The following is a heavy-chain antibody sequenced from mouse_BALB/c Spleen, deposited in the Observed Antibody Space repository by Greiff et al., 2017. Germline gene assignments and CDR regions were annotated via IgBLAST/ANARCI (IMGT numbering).Heavy chain of an antibody. CDR1: GFTFSSYG. Sequence: EVQLVESGGDLVKPGGSLKLSCAASGFTFSSYGMSWVRQTPDKRLEWVATISSGGSYTYYPDSVKGRFTISRDNAKNTLYLQMSSLKSEDTAMYYCERYCYGSRRWYFDVWGAGTTVTVSS. CDR2: ISSGGSYT. V-gene: IGHV5-6*01. D-gene: IGHD1-1*01. CDR3: ERYCYGSRRWYFDV. J-gene: IGHJ1*01.